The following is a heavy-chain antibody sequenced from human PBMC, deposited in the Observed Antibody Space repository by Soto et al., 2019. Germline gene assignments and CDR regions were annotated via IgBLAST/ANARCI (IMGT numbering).Heavy chain of an antibody. Sequence: LSLTCTVSGGSISSSNFYWAWIRQPPGKGLEWIGSISHSGNTYYNPSLKSRVTVSIDTSKSQFSLNLTSVTAADTAVYYCARPLLATADYYYGMDVWGQGTSVTVSS. D-gene: IGHD5-12*01. V-gene: IGHV4-39*01. J-gene: IGHJ6*02. CDR1: GGSISSSNFY. CDR2: ISHSGNT. CDR3: ARPLLATADYYYGMDV.